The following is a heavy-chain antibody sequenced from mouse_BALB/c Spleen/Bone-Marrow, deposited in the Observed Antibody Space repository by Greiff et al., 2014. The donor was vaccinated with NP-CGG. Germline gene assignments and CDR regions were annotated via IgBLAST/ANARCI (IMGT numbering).Heavy chain of an antibody. D-gene: IGHD2-10*01. V-gene: IGHV1-14*01. CDR3: ARPATYYGNFYWYFDV. CDR2: ITPYNDGT. J-gene: IGHJ1*01. CDR1: GYTFTSYI. Sequence: VQLQQSGPELVKPGASVKMSCKASGYTFTSYIMNWVKQKPGQGLEWIGYITPYNDGTKYNEKFKGKATLTSDKSSSTAYMELSSLTSEDSAVYYCARPATYYGNFYWYFDVWGAGTMVTVSS.